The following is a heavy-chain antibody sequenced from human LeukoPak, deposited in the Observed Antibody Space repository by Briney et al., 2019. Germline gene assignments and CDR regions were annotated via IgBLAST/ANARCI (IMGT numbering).Heavy chain of an antibody. D-gene: IGHD6-13*01. CDR2: IYYSGST. V-gene: IGHV4-59*01. J-gene: IGHJ6*03. Sequence: SETLSLTCTVSGGSTSSYYWSWIRQPPGKGLEWIGYIYYSGSTNYNPSLKSRVTISVDTSKNQFSLKLSSVTAADTAVYYCARVSQQLYYMDVWGKGTTVTVSS. CDR3: ARVSQQLYYMDV. CDR1: GGSTSSYY.